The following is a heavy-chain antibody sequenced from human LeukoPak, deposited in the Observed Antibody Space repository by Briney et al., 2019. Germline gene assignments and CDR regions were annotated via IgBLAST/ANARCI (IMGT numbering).Heavy chain of an antibody. CDR2: INPNSGGT. Sequence: GASVKVSCKASGYTFTRYYMHWVRQAPGQGLEWMGWINPNSGGTNYAQKFQGRVTMTRDTSISTAYMELSRLRSDDTAVYYCASMKLYYGSGSYYNYLDYWGQGALVTVSS. D-gene: IGHD3-10*01. V-gene: IGHV1-2*02. CDR1: GYTFTRYY. CDR3: ASMKLYYGSGSYYNYLDY. J-gene: IGHJ4*02.